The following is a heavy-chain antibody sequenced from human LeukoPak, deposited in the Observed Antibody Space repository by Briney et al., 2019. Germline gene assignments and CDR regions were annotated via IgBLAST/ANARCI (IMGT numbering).Heavy chain of an antibody. V-gene: IGHV1-69*01. CDR1: GGTFTIYA. J-gene: IGHJ4*02. Sequence: SVTVSFKGSGGTFTIYAISWVGQGQGQGEERMGGIIPIFGRANYAQKFQGRVTLPADESTSTAYMQLSSLRSDDTAVYYCARASRYGSGSYSTDYWGQGTLVTVSS. CDR2: IIPIFGRA. CDR3: ARASRYGSGSYSTDY. D-gene: IGHD3-10*01.